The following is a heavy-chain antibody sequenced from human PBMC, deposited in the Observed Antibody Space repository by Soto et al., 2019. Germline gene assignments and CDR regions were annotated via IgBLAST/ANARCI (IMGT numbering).Heavy chain of an antibody. J-gene: IGHJ6*02. V-gene: IGHV1-69*01. Sequence: QVQLVQSGAEVKKPGSSVKVSCKASGGTFNNYPITWVRQAPGEGLEWMGGSIPIFGTANYAQKFQGRVTFSVDESTSTAYMELSSLRSEDTAVYYCARGRGYSGDDHYYYFDMDVWGQGTTVTVSS. CDR1: GGTFNNYP. D-gene: IGHD5-12*01. CDR2: SIPIFGTA. CDR3: ARGRGYSGDDHYYYFDMDV.